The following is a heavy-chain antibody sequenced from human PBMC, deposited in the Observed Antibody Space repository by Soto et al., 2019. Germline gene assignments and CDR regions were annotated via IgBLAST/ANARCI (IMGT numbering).Heavy chain of an antibody. CDR2: ISYDGSNK. V-gene: IGHV3-30*03. J-gene: IGHJ4*02. D-gene: IGHD3-3*01. CDR1: GFTFSSYG. CDR3: AANYDFWSYYFDY. Sequence: GGSLRLSCAASGFTFSSYGMHWVRQAPGKGLEWVAVISYDGSNKYYADSVKGRFTISRDNSKNTLYLQMNSLRAEDTAVYYCAANYDFWSYYFDYWGQGTLVTVSS.